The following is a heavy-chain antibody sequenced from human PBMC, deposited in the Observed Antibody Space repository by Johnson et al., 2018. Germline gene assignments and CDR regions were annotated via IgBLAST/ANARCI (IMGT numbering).Heavy chain of an antibody. D-gene: IGHD2-15*01. CDR1: GFTFSNYA. CDR3: ATFYQWGRGSCSGGTCKNYGLDV. J-gene: IGHJ6*02. Sequence: VQLVQSGGGLVQPGGSLRLSCAASGFTFSNYAMTWVRQAPGKGLEWVSYISAGRSTIYYADSVKGRFTIPRDNAKNSLFLQVNSLRDEDTAVYSCATFYQWGRGSCSGGTCKNYGLDVWGRGTTVTVSS. V-gene: IGHV3-48*02. CDR2: ISAGRSTI.